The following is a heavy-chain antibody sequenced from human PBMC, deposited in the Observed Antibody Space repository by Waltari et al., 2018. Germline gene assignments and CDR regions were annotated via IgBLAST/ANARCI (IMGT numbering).Heavy chain of an antibody. CDR1: GFPFRSYH. J-gene: IGHJ6*02. D-gene: IGHD2-2*01. CDR3: ARDLIEPAAIGNYYYGMDV. Sequence: EVQLVESGGGLVRPGGALRLSWVASGFPFRSYHMIWVRTAPGKGLEWVSSITTSSTYMYYVDSLKGRFTISRDDAKNSLFLQMNSLRAEDTAVYYCARDLIEPAAIGNYYYGMDVWGQGTTVTVSS. V-gene: IGHV3-21*01. CDR2: ITTSSTYM.